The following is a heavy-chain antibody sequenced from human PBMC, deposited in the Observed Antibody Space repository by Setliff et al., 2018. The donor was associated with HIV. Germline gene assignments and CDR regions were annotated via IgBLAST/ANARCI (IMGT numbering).Heavy chain of an antibody. D-gene: IGHD2-2*01. V-gene: IGHV4-31*03. CDR2: VYYTGTS. CDR3: ARGESTTWDLAEYFQH. CDR1: GVSVSSGGYY. J-gene: IGHJ1*01. Sequence: SETLSLTCTVSGVSVSSGGYYWSWIRQHPGKGLEWIGYVYYTGTSYFNPSLKSRITITVDTSKNHFSLKLGFVTAADTAVYYCARGESTTWDLAEYFQHWGHGTLVTVSS.